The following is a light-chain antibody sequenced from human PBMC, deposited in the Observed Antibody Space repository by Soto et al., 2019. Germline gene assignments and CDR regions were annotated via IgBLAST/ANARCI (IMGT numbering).Light chain of an antibody. J-gene: IGKJ5*01. CDR3: QQHGSSPRT. V-gene: IGKV3-20*01. CDR1: QSITNNY. CDR2: GAS. Sequence: EIVWTQSPGTLALSAGERATLSCRASQSITNNYLAWYQQKPGRAHRLLIYGASSRATGIPDRFSGSGSGTAFTLTISRLEPEDFAVYYCQQHGSSPRTFGQGTRLEIK.